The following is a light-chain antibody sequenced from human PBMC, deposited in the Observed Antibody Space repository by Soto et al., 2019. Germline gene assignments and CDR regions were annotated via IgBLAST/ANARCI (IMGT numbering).Light chain of an antibody. J-gene: IGKJ4*01. V-gene: IGKV3-11*01. CDR1: QSVGSN. Sequence: VVLTQSPATLSLSLGESATLSCRASQSVGSNLAWYQQKRGQAPRLLIYDATERATGIPARFTGSRSGTDFTLSISSLEPDDLAVYYCQQRSDRLSFGGGTVVEI. CDR2: DAT. CDR3: QQRSDRLS.